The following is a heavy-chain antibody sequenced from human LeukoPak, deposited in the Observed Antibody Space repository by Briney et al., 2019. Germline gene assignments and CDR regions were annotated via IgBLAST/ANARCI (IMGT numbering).Heavy chain of an antibody. CDR1: GDSVSSNSAA. Sequence: SQTLSLTCAISGDSVSSNSAAWNWIRQSPSRGLEWLGRTYYRSKWYNDYAVSVKSRITINPDTSKNQFSLQLNSVTPEDTAVDYCAREVIRGSSWYNWFDPWGQGTLVTVSS. J-gene: IGHJ5*02. CDR3: AREVIRGSSWYNWFDP. D-gene: IGHD6-13*01. CDR2: TYYRSKWYN. V-gene: IGHV6-1*01.